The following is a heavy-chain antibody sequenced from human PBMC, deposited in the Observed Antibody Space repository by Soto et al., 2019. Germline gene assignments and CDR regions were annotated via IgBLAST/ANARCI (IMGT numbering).Heavy chain of an antibody. V-gene: IGHV3-15*07. CDR2: IKSKTDGGTT. CDR3: TTAHPLTIFGVVILYPHGIYGMDV. Sequence: EVQLVESGGGLVKPGGSLRLSCAASGFTFSNAWMNWVRQAPGKGLEWVGRIKSKTDGGTTDYAAPVKGRFTISRDDSKNTLYLQMNSLKTEDTAVYYCTTAHPLTIFGVVILYPHGIYGMDVWGQGTTVTVSS. D-gene: IGHD3-3*01. J-gene: IGHJ6*02. CDR1: GFTFSNAW.